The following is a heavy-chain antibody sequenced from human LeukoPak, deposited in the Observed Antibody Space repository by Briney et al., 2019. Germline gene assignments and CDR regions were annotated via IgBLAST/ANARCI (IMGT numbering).Heavy chain of an antibody. V-gene: IGHV4-30-2*01. CDR2: IHHSGST. Sequence: PSQTLSLTCTVSGGSISSGGYYWSWIRQPPGKGLEWIGYIHHSGSTYYNPSLKSRVTISVDRSKTQFSLKLSSVTAADTAVYYCARGPLKFWNYDYWGQGTLVTVSS. D-gene: IGHD1-7*01. CDR1: GGSISSGGYY. J-gene: IGHJ4*02. CDR3: ARGPLKFWNYDY.